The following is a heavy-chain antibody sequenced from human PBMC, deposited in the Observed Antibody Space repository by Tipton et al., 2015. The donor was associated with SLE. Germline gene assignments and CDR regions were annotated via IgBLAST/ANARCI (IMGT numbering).Heavy chain of an antibody. D-gene: IGHD5-12*01. CDR1: GGSISSGSYY. J-gene: IGHJ4*02. Sequence: TLSLTCTVSGGSISSGSYYWSWIRQPAGQGLEWIGHIYTSGSTNYNPSLKSRVPISVDTSKNQFSLKLSSVTATDTAVYYCAATGGIVATIGEDWGQGTLVTVSS. V-gene: IGHV4-61*09. CDR3: AATGGIVATIGED. CDR2: IYTSGST.